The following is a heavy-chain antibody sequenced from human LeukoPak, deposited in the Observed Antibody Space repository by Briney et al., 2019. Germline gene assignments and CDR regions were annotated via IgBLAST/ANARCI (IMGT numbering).Heavy chain of an antibody. CDR3: AKGNERYYYGMDV. CDR2: ISGSGGST. V-gene: IGHV3-23*01. CDR1: GFTFSSYA. J-gene: IGHJ6*02. Sequence: GGSLRLSCAASGFTFSSYAMSWVRQAPVKGLEWVSAISGSGGSTYYADSVKGRFTISRDNSKNTLYLQMNSLRAEDTAVYYCAKGNERYYYGMDVWGQGTTVTVSS. D-gene: IGHD1-1*01.